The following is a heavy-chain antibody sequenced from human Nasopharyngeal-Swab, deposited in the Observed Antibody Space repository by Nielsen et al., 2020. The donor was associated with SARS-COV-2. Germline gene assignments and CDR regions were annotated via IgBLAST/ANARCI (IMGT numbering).Heavy chain of an antibody. J-gene: IGHJ6*03. Sequence: SETLSLTCTVSGGSISSSSYYWGWIRQPPGKGLEWIGSIYHSGSTNYNPSLKSRVTISVDKSKNQFSLKLSSVTAADTAVYYCARESTDYDFWSGYYAYYYYYMDVWGKGTTVTVSS. CDR2: IYHSGST. V-gene: IGHV4-39*07. D-gene: IGHD3-3*01. CDR1: GGSISSSSYY. CDR3: ARESTDYDFWSGYYAYYYYYMDV.